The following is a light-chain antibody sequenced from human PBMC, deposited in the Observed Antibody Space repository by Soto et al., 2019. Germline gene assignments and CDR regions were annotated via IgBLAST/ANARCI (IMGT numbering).Light chain of an antibody. CDR3: QQYVSSPRT. CDR2: DTS. J-gene: IGKJ1*01. CDR1: QSVGSSY. V-gene: IGKV3-20*01. Sequence: EIVLTQSPGTVSLSPGQRATLACRASQSVGSSYLAWYQQKPGQAPRLLIYDTSSRATGIPDRFSGSGSGTDFTLTISRLEPEDFAVYYCQQYVSSPRTFGQGTKVDIK.